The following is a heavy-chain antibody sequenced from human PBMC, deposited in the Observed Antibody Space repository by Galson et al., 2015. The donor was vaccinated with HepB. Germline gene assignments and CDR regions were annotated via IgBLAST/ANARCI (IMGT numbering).Heavy chain of an antibody. CDR2: ISAYNGNT. Sequence: SVKVSCKASGYTFSIYGLTWVRQAPGQGLEWVGWISAYNGNTNYAQKLQGRVTVTTDTSTSTAYMELRSLRSDDTAVYYCARARYSSLPPDYWGQGTLVTVSS. J-gene: IGHJ4*02. CDR3: ARARYSSLPPDY. CDR1: GYTFSIYG. D-gene: IGHD6-6*01. V-gene: IGHV1-18*01.